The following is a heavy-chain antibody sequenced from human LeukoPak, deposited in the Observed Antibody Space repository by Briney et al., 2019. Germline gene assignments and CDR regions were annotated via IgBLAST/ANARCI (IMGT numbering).Heavy chain of an antibody. CDR3: AKGALEWTYYFDF. Sequence: PGGSLRLSCAASGLTFSSYAMTWVPQAPGKGLECISAISGSAGTTYYADSVKGRFTISRDNSKNTLSLQMSSLRAEDTAVYYCAKGALEWTYYFDFWGQGTLVTVSS. V-gene: IGHV3-23*01. CDR2: ISGSAGTT. D-gene: IGHD3-3*01. J-gene: IGHJ4*02. CDR1: GLTFSSYA.